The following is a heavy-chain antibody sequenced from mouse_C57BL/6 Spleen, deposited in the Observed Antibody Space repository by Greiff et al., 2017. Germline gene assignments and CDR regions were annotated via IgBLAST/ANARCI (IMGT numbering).Heavy chain of an antibody. V-gene: IGHV6-3*01. CDR2: IRLKSDNYAT. Sequence: EVQLQQSGGGLVQPGGSMKLSCVASGFTFSNYWMNWVRQSPEKGLEWVAQIRLKSDNYATHYAESVKGRFTISRDDFKSSVYLQMNNLRAEDTGIYYCPTVVPFAYWGQGTLVTVSA. CDR3: PTVVPFAY. CDR1: GFTFSNYW. D-gene: IGHD1-1*01. J-gene: IGHJ3*01.